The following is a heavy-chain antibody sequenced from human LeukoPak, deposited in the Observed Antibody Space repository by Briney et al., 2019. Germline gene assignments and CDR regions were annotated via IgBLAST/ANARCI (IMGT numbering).Heavy chain of an antibody. CDR2: INPNSGGT. CDR1: GYTFTGYY. CDR3: ARAPATNYYDSSGHVPFDY. V-gene: IGHV1-2*02. J-gene: IGHJ4*02. Sequence: ASVKVSCKASGYTFTGYYMHWVRQAPGQGLEWMGWINPNSGGTNYAQKFQGRVTMTRDTSISTAYMELSRLRSDDTAVYYCARAPATNYYDSSGHVPFDYWGQGTLVTVSS. D-gene: IGHD3-22*01.